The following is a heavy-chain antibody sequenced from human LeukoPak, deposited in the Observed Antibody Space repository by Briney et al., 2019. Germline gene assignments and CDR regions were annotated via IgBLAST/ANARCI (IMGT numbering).Heavy chain of an antibody. Sequence: PGGSLRLSCVASGFNVGDYAMHWVRQVPGKGLEWVASISWNRGSIKYADSVKGRFTISRDNAKKSLYLQMNSLRVEDMALYYCAKDLRADFGVDTMAPPVFDSWGQGTLVTVSS. CDR3: AKDLRADFGVDTMAPPVFDS. J-gene: IGHJ4*02. D-gene: IGHD3-3*01. CDR2: ISWNRGSI. V-gene: IGHV3-9*03. CDR1: GFNVGDYA.